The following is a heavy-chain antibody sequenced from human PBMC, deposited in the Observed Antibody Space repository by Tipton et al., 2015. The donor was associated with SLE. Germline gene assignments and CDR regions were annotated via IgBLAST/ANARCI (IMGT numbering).Heavy chain of an antibody. Sequence: TLSLTCTVSGGSISTHYWSWIRQPPGRGLEWIGYISYTGNTNFNPSLKSRVTMSVATSKNQFSLRLTSVTASDMAEYYCAGTSSSGWYVIDYWGQGTLVTVSS. CDR2: ISYTGNT. CDR3: AGTSSSGWYVIDY. CDR1: GGSISTHY. V-gene: IGHV4-59*08. J-gene: IGHJ4*02. D-gene: IGHD6-19*01.